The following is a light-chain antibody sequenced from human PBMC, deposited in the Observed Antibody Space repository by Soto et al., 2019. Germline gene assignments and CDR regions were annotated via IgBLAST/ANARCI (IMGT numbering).Light chain of an antibody. CDR3: QQYANYKPLT. CDR2: DAS. CDR1: QSISSW. V-gene: IGKV1-5*01. Sequence: DIQMTQSPSTLSASVGDRVTITCRASQSISSWLAWYQQKPGKAPKLLIFDASSLESGTPSRFSGRRSGTQFTLTIDGLQPDDFATYFCQQYANYKPLTFGGGTTVDIK. J-gene: IGKJ4*01.